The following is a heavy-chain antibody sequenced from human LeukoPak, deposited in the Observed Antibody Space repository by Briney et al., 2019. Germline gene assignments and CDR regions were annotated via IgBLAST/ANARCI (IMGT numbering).Heavy chain of an antibody. D-gene: IGHD3-10*01. CDR1: GFIFSNYW. J-gene: IGHJ4*02. Sequence: GGSLRLSCAASGFIFSNYWMSWVRQAPGKGPEWVGDIKTDGSDKYYVGSVKGRFTISRDNAKNSLYLQMNSLRAGDTAVYYCARDSLIQYGSGSYWGFDYWGQGILVTVSS. V-gene: IGHV3-7*03. CDR2: IKTDGSDK. CDR3: ARDSLIQYGSGSYWGFDY.